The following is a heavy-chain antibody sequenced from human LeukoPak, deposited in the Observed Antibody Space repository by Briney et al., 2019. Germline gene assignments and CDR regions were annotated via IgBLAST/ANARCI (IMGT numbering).Heavy chain of an antibody. CDR3: ARDPGYSYGIPFDP. CDR1: GFTFSSYS. V-gene: IGHV3-21*01. CDR2: ISSSSSYI. D-gene: IGHD5-18*01. Sequence: GGSLRLSCAASGFTFSSYSMNWVRQAPGKGLEWASSISSSSSYIYYADSVKGRFTISRDNAKNSLYLQMNSLRAEDTAVYYCARDPGYSYGIPFDPWGQGTLVTVSS. J-gene: IGHJ5*02.